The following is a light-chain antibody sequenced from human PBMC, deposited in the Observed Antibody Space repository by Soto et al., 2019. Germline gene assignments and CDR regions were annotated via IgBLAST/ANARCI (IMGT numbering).Light chain of an antibody. CDR2: EVS. V-gene: IGLV2-14*01. CDR1: SSDVGGYRY. J-gene: IGLJ1*01. Sequence: QSVLTQPASVSGSPGQSITISCTGTSSDVGGYRYVSWYQQHPGKAPKLMIYEVSNRPSGVSNRFSGSKSSNTASLTISGLQAEDEADYYCSSYTSGSTYVFGTGTKLTVL. CDR3: SSYTSGSTYV.